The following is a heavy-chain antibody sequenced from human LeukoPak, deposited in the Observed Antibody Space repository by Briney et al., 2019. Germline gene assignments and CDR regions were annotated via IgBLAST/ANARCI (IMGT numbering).Heavy chain of an antibody. CDR1: GYTFTSYD. CDR2: MNPSSGNT. Sequence: ASVKDSCKASGYTFTSYDVNWVRQATGQGLEWMGWMNPSSGNTGFGQKFQGRVSLTRDTSTSTAYMELSSLRSDDTAVYYCTRGPSGYGLGWFDPWGQGTLVTVSS. V-gene: IGHV1-8*01. J-gene: IGHJ5*02. D-gene: IGHD5-12*01. CDR3: TRGPSGYGLGWFDP.